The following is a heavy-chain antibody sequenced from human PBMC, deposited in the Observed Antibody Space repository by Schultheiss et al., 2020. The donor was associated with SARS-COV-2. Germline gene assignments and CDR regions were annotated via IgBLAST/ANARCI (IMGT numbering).Heavy chain of an antibody. J-gene: IGHJ6*03. D-gene: IGHD3-10*01. Sequence: SQTLSLTCTVSGGSISSSSYYWGWIRQPPGKGLEWIGYIYYSGSTNYNPSLKSRVTISVDTSKNQFSLKLSSVTAADTAVYYCARGAPWITMVRGPDTGYYMDVWGKGTTVTVSS. CDR1: GGSISSSSYY. CDR3: ARGAPWITMVRGPDTGYYMDV. CDR2: IYYSGST. V-gene: IGHV4-61*05.